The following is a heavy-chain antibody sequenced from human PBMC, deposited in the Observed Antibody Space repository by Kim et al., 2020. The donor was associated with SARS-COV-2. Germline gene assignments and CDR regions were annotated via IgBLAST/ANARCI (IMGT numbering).Heavy chain of an antibody. D-gene: IGHD1-26*01. CDR2: IDPSDSYT. J-gene: IGHJ3*02. CDR3: ARHLKHEEYSGSYFGDAFDI. Sequence: GESLKISCKGSGYSFTSYWISWVRQMPGKGLEWMGRIDPSDSYTNYSPSFQGHVTISADKSISTAYLQWSSLKASDTAMYYCARHLKHEEYSGSYFGDAFDIWGQGTMVTVSS. CDR1: GYSFTSYW. V-gene: IGHV5-10-1*01.